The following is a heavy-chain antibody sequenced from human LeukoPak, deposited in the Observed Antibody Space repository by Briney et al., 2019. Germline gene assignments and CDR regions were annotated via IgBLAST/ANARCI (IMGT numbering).Heavy chain of an antibody. CDR3: AKREGDTYFSWYMDV. J-gene: IGHJ6*03. D-gene: IGHD2-21*01. Sequence: QPGGSLRLSCAASGCTFRSFAMSWVRQAPGKGLEWVSGIIGSGRTTFYADSVEGRFTISRDNSKNTLYLQMNSLRAEDTAIYYCAKREGDTYFSWYMDVWGKGTTVTVSS. CDR2: IIGSGRTT. CDR1: GCTFRSFA. V-gene: IGHV3-23*01.